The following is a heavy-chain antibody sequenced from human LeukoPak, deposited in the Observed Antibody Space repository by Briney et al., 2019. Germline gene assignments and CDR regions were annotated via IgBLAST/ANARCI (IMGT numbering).Heavy chain of an antibody. D-gene: IGHD5/OR15-5a*01. CDR3: AKDVVSTRQSFDY. V-gene: IGHV3-23*01. CDR1: GFTFSSYA. J-gene: IGHJ4*02. CDR2: ISASGGST. Sequence: GGSLRLSCAASGFTFSSYAMSWVRQAPGKGLEWVSAISASGGSTYYADSVKGRFTISRDNSKNALYLQMNSPRAEDTAVYYCAKDVVSTRQSFDYWGQGTLVTVSS.